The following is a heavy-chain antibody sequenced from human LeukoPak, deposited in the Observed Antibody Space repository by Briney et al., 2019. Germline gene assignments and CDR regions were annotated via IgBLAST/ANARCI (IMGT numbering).Heavy chain of an antibody. CDR1: GFTVSSNY. CDR2: IYSGGST. D-gene: IGHD1-26*01. Sequence: PGGSLRLSCAASGFTVSSNYMSWVRQAPGKGLEWVSVIYSGGSTYYADSVKGRFTISRDNSKNTLYLQMNSLRAEDTAVYYCARALSIVGATDAFDIWGQGTMVTVSS. J-gene: IGHJ3*02. V-gene: IGHV3-53*01. CDR3: ARALSIVGATDAFDI.